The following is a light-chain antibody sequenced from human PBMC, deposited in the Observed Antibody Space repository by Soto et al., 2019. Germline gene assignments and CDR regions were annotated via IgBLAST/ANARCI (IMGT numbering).Light chain of an antibody. CDR1: SSDVGGYNY. CDR3: SSYAGSNNLV. V-gene: IGLV2-8*01. Sequence: QSALTQPPSASGSPGQSVTISCTGTSSDVGGYNYGSWYQQHPGKAPKLMIYEVSKRPSGVPDRCSGSKSGNTASLAVSGLQAEDEGDYYGSSYAGSNNLVFGGGTKLTVL. J-gene: IGLJ2*01. CDR2: EVS.